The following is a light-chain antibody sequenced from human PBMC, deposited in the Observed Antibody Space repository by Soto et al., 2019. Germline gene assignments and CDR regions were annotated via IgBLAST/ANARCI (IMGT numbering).Light chain of an antibody. CDR3: QQGLT. CDR1: QSVSRSY. CDR2: SAS. V-gene: IGKV3-20*01. J-gene: IGKJ4*01. Sequence: EIVLTQSPGTLSLSPGERATLSCGASQSVSRSYLAWYQQKPGQAPRLLIYSASNRATGIPDRFSGSGSGTDFILTISRLEPEDLAVYYCQQGLTFGGGTKVEIK.